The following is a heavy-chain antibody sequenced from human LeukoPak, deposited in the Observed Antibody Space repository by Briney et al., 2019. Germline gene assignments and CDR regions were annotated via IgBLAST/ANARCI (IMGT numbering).Heavy chain of an antibody. CDR3: ARATVLGYCSGGSCLYFDY. D-gene: IGHD2-15*01. CDR1: GFTFSSYW. CDR2: IKQDGSEK. V-gene: IGHV3-7*01. J-gene: IGHJ4*02. Sequence: GGSLRLSCAASGFTFSSYWMSWVRQAPAKGLEWVANIKQDGSEKYYVDSVKGRFTISRDNAKNSLYLQMNSLRAEDTAVYYCARATVLGYCSGGSCLYFDYWGQGTLVTVSS.